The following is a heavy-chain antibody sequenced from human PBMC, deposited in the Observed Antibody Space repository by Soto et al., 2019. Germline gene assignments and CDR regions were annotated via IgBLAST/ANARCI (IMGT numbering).Heavy chain of an antibody. D-gene: IGHD1-1*01. V-gene: IGHV4-59*01. J-gene: IGHJ6*02. CDR2: ILYSAGT. CDR3: ARLQLFQNGMDD. Sequence: SETLSLTCTVSGDSISTYYWSWIRKPPGKGLQWIGYILYSAGTAYHPSLKSRVTISLDMSKKHSSLKLSSVTSADTATYCCARLQLFQNGMDDWGQGTLVTVSS. CDR1: GDSISTYY.